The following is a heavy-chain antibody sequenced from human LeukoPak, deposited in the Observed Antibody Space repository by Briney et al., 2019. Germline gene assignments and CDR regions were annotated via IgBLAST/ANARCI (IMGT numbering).Heavy chain of an antibody. V-gene: IGHV3-21*01. CDR3: ARDSVVGYSSSWAGDY. Sequence: PEGSLRLSCAASGFTFSSYSMNWVRQAPGKGLEWVSSISSSSSYIYYADSVKGRFTISRDNAKNSLYLQMNSLRAEDTAVYYCARDSVVGYSSSWAGDYWGQGTLVTVSS. D-gene: IGHD6-13*01. CDR1: GFTFSSYS. J-gene: IGHJ4*02. CDR2: ISSSSSYI.